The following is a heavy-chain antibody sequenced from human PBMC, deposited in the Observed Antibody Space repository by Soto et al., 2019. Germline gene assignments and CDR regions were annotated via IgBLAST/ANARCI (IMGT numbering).Heavy chain of an antibody. Sequence: WGSLRVSCAASVFTCTRYSMNWVRQAPGKGLEWVSSISSTTHYIYYADSMRGRFTISRGNAKNAVYLEMNSLRAEDTAVYYCARESEDLTSNFDYWGQGTLVTVSS. CDR1: VFTCTRYS. CDR3: ARESEDLTSNFDY. J-gene: IGHJ4*02. V-gene: IGHV3-21*06. CDR2: ISSTTHYI.